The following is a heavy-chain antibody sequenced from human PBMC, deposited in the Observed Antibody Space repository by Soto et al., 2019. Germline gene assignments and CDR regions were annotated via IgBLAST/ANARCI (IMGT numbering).Heavy chain of an antibody. Sequence: QITLKESGPTLVKPTQTRTLTCTFSGFSLGTSGVGVGWIRQPPGKALEWLALIYWDDDKRYSPSLKSSLTITKDTSKNQVVLTMTNMDPVDTATYYCAHSRLWFGALCYFDYWGQGTLVTVSS. CDR1: GFSLGTSGVG. J-gene: IGHJ4*02. CDR3: AHSRLWFGALCYFDY. D-gene: IGHD3-10*01. V-gene: IGHV2-5*02. CDR2: IYWDDDK.